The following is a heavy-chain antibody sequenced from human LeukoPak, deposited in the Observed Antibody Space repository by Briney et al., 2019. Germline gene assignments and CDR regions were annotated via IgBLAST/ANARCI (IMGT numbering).Heavy chain of an antibody. J-gene: IGHJ3*02. V-gene: IGHV4-59*07. CDR1: GGSISSYY. D-gene: IGHD2-15*01. CDR3: PRSGIVVVVAAICSNAFDI. CDR2: IYYSGST. Sequence: SDTLSLTCTVSGGSISSYYWSWIRQSPGKGLEWIGYIYYSGSTNYIPSLNSRVAISVHTSKHQFSLKLSSVTAADTAVYYCPRSGIVVVVAAICSNAFDIWGQGTMVTVSS.